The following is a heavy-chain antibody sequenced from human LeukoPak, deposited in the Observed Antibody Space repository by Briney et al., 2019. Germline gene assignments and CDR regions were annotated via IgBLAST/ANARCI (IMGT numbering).Heavy chain of an antibody. D-gene: IGHD3-10*01. Sequence: SETLSLTCTVSGGSISSSNYYWGWIRQTPGKGLEWIGSIYYTGSTYYKPSLKSRVTISEDTSKNQFSLKLSSVTAADTAVYYCTFNLGSGSFAFDIWGQGTMVTVSS. J-gene: IGHJ3*02. V-gene: IGHV4-39*07. CDR3: TFNLGSGSFAFDI. CDR2: IYYTGST. CDR1: GGSISSSNYY.